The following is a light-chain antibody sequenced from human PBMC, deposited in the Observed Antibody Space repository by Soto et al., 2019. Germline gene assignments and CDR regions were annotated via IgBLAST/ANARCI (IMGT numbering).Light chain of an antibody. CDR1: QSVSTY. CDR2: GAS. V-gene: IGKV3-11*01. Sequence: EIVLTQSPATLSLSPGERATLSCRASQSVSTYLAWYQQKPGQAPRLLIYGASNRATGIPARFSGSGSATDFTLTISSLEPEDFAVYYCQHRNNSPPGAAFGGGTKVEIK. CDR3: QHRNNSPPGAA. J-gene: IGKJ4*01.